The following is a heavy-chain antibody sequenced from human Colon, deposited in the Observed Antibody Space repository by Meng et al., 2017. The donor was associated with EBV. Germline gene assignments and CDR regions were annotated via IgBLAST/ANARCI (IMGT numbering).Heavy chain of an antibody. D-gene: IGHD2-8*02. CDR1: GGSLSGAY. CDR2: IFHGGSP. V-gene: IGHV4-34*12. J-gene: IGHJ4*02. CDR3: ARRPTGIDY. Sequence: WAEGLLSASEPLTPTCAVNGGSLSGAYRNWIRQPRGKGLEWIGEIFHGGSPSYTPSLKSRVTISIDTSKNQLSLMLSSATAAXTAVYYCARRPTGIDYWGQGTLVSVSS.